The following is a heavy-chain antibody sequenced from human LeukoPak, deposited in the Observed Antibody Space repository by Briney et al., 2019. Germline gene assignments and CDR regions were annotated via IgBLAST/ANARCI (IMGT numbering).Heavy chain of an antibody. D-gene: IGHD3-10*01. CDR1: GFTFSSYA. V-gene: IGHV3-23*01. J-gene: IGHJ4*02. CDR3: AILLLWFGESIDY. Sequence: GGSLRLSCAASGFTFSSYAMSWVRQAPGKGLEWVSAISGSGGSTYYADSVKGQFTISRDNSKNTLYLQMNSLRAEDTAVYYCAILLLWFGESIDYWGQGTLVTVSS. CDR2: ISGSGGST.